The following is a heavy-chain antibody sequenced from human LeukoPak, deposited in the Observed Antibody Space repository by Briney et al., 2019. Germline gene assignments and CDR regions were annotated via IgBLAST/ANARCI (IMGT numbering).Heavy chain of an antibody. V-gene: IGHV1-18*01. J-gene: IGHJ6*02. CDR3: ARDGVEGVVAATPYYYGMDV. CDR1: GYTFTSYG. Sequence: ASVKVSCKASGYTFTSYGISWVRQAPGQGLEWMGWISAYNGNTNYAQELQGRVTMTTDTSTSTAYMELRSLRSDDTAVYYCARDGVEGVVAATPYYYGMDVWGQGTTVTVSS. D-gene: IGHD2-15*01. CDR2: ISAYNGNT.